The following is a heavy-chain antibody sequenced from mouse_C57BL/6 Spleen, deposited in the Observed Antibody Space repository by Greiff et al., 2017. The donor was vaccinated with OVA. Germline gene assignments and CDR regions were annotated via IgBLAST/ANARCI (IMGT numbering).Heavy chain of an antibody. D-gene: IGHD4-1*01. CDR1: GYSITSGYY. V-gene: IGHV3-6*01. CDR3: ARDLELAWCAY. J-gene: IGHJ3*01. CDR2: ISYDGSN. Sequence: VQLKESGPGLVKPSQSLSLTCSVTGYSITSGYYWNWIRQFPGNKLEWMGYISYDGSNNYNPSLKNRISITRDTSKNQFFLKLNSVTTEDTATYYCARDLELAWCAYWGQGTLVTVSA.